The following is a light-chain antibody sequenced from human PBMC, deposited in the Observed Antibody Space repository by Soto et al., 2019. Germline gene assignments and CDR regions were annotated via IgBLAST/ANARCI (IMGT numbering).Light chain of an antibody. CDR3: SSYAGSNNPWV. J-gene: IGLJ3*02. CDR2: ELT. V-gene: IGLV2-8*01. Sequence: QSALTQPPSASGSPGQSVTIYCTGTSSDVGGYNYVSWYQQHPGKAPKVMMYELTKRPSGVPDRFSGSNSGNTASLTVSGLQAEDEADYYCSSYAGSNNPWVFGGGTKLTVL. CDR1: SSDVGGYNY.